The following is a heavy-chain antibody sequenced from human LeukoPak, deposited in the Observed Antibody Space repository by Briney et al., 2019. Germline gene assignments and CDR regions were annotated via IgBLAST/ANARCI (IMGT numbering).Heavy chain of an antibody. CDR2: INPSGGDT. D-gene: IGHD1-14*01. CDR1: GYTFTSYY. J-gene: IGHJ4*02. Sequence: ASVKVSCKASGYTFTSYYMHWVRQAPGQGLEWMGIINPSGGDTSYAQKFQGRLTMTRDTSTNTVYMELTSLRSEDTAVYYCAREVLDNLRFDYWGQGTLVTVSS. V-gene: IGHV1-46*01. CDR3: AREVLDNLRFDY.